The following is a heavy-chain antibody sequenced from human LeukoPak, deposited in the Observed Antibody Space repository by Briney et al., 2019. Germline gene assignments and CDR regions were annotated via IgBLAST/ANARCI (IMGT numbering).Heavy chain of an antibody. D-gene: IGHD2-2*01. J-gene: IGHJ4*02. CDR2: ISSSRSYI. Sequence: ETLSLTCTVSGGSISRSSYYWGWIRQPPGKGLEWVSSISSSRSYIYYADSVKGRFTISRDNAKNSLYLHMNSLRAEDTAVYHCASCWSTSCSTNFWGQGTLVTVSS. V-gene: IGHV3-21*01. CDR1: GGSISRSSYY. CDR3: ASCWSTSCSTNF.